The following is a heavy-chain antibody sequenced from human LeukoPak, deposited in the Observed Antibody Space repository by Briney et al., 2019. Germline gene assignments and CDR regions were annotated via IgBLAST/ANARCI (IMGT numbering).Heavy chain of an antibody. J-gene: IGHJ3*02. D-gene: IGHD4-23*01. Sequence: SETLSLTCTVSGGSISSGGYYWSWIRQPPGKGLEWIGYIYHSGSTYYNPSLKSRVTISVDTSKNQFSLKLSSVTAADTAVYYCARQSPEQSGWWGAYGDNFDIWGQGTMVTVSS. CDR1: GGSISSGGYY. CDR3: ARQSPEQSGWWGAYGDNFDI. V-gene: IGHV4-30-2*01. CDR2: IYHSGST.